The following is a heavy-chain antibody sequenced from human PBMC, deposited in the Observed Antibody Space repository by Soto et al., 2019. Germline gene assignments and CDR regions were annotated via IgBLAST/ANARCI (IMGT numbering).Heavy chain of an antibody. J-gene: IGHJ4*02. D-gene: IGHD2-8*01. V-gene: IGHV1-18*01. CDR2: ISPYNGNT. CDR3: ARDRLGVSVTGGGFDS. Sequence: QVQLVQSGGEVKKPGASVKVSCKASGYTFSNFGLSWVRQAPGQGLELMGWISPYNGNTNYAQKLQGRLTMTTDTSTSTAYMELRSLRSDDTAVYDCARDRLGVSVTGGGFDSWGQGTLVTVSS. CDR1: GYTFSNFG.